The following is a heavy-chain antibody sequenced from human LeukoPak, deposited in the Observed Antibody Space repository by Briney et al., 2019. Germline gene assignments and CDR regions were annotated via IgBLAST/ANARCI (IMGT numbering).Heavy chain of an antibody. J-gene: IGHJ6*03. CDR2: ISWNSNTI. CDR3: AKDAGGYYYYYMGV. D-gene: IGHD1-26*01. CDR1: GFIFDDYA. V-gene: IGHV3-9*01. Sequence: GGSLRLSCAVSGFIFDDYAMHWVREAPGKGLEWVSGISWNSNTIGYADSVKGRFTISRDNAKNSLYLQMNSLRPEDTALYYCAKDAGGYYYYYMGVWGKGTTVTISS.